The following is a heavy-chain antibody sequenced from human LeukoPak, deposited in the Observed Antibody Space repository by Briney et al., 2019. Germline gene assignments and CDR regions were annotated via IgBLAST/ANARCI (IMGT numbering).Heavy chain of an antibody. D-gene: IGHD4-17*01. Sequence: PSETLSLTCTVSGGSISSHYWTWIRQPPGKGLEWIGYISYIGSTNYNPSLKSRLTISVDTSKNQFSLKLRSVTAADAAVYFCARDPTTVTKGLDIWGQGTMVTVSS. V-gene: IGHV4-59*11. CDR3: ARDPTTVTKGLDI. CDR1: GGSISSHY. CDR2: ISYIGST. J-gene: IGHJ3*02.